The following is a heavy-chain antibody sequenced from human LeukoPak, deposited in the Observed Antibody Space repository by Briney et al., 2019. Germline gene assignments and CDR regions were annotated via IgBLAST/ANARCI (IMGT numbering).Heavy chain of an antibody. CDR3: ARDPSGYHDAFDI. V-gene: IGHV4-59*01. CDR2: IYYSGST. D-gene: IGHD3-22*01. CDR1: GGSISSYY. J-gene: IGHJ3*02. Sequence: SETLSLTCTVSGGSISSYYWSWIRQPPGKGLEWIGYIYYSGSTSYNPSLKSRVTISVDTSKNQFSLKLSSVTAADTAVYYCARDPSGYHDAFDIWGQGTMVTVSS.